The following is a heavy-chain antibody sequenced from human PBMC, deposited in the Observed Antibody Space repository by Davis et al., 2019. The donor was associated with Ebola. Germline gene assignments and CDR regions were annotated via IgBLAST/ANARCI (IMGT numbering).Heavy chain of an antibody. CDR3: ARALSSTYDYYMDV. Sequence: AASVKVSCKASGYTFIDYYIHWLRQAPGQGLEWMGWINPKSGVTKYAQQFQDWVTMTRDTSITTAYVELSGLTSDDTAIYYCARALSSTYDYYMDVWGKGSAVTVSS. J-gene: IGHJ6*03. V-gene: IGHV1-2*04. D-gene: IGHD2-2*01. CDR1: GYTFIDYY. CDR2: INPKSGVT.